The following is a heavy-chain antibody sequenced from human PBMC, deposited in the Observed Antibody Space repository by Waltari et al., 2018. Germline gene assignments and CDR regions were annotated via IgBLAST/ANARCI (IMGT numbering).Heavy chain of an antibody. CDR1: GVSISSTSYY. J-gene: IGHJ4*02. CDR2: IYYSGST. D-gene: IGHD6-6*01. Sequence: QLQLQESGPGLVKPSATLSLPCTVSGVSISSTSYYWGWIRQPPGKGMEWIGSIYYSGSTYYNPSLKSRVTISVDTSKNQFSLKLSSVTAADTAVYYCASLAARREYWGQGTLVTVSS. CDR3: ASLAARREY. V-gene: IGHV4-39*07.